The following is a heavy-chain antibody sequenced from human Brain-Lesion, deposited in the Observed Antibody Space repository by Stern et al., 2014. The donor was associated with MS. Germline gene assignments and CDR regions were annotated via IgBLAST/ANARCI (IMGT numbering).Heavy chain of an antibody. CDR2: VNNDGRRT. CDR3: ARGERWFDS. J-gene: IGHJ5*01. D-gene: IGHD3-10*01. Sequence: VQPVQSGGGLVKPGGSLRLSCAAAGFTFGHYWMHWVRQAPGKGLVWFSRVNNDGRRTSYADSVKGRFTMSRDNAKNTLYLQMNSLRVEDTAIYYCARGERWFDSWGQGTLVTVSS. CDR1: GFTFGHYW. V-gene: IGHV3-74*02.